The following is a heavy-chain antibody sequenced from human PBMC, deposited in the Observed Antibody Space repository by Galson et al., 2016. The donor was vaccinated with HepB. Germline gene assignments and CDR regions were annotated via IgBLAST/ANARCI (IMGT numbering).Heavy chain of an antibody. CDR2: IYYSGLT. Sequence: SETLSLTCAVSGGSISSNSWWHWVRQPPGKGLEWIGEIYYSGLTNYKSSLKSRVTISVDKSKNQFSLKLTSVTAADTAVYYCAHYSGGYYVSDAFDIWGQGTMVTVSS. CDR1: GGSISSNSW. D-gene: IGHD1-26*01. V-gene: IGHV4-4*02. CDR3: AHYSGGYYVSDAFDI. J-gene: IGHJ3*02.